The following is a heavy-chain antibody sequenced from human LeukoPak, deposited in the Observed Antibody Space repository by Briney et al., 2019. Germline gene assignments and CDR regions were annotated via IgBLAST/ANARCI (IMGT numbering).Heavy chain of an antibody. J-gene: IGHJ3*02. CDR2: ISSSSSTI. V-gene: IGHV3-48*01. CDR1: GFTFSSHS. D-gene: IGHD6-6*01. CDR3: AGTYSSSSELDAFDI. Sequence: QPGGSLRLSCAASGFTFSSHSMNWVRQAPGKGLEWVSYISSSSSTIYYADSVKGRFTISRDNAKNSLYLQMNSLRAEDTAVYYCAGTYSSSSELDAFDIWGQGTMVTVSS.